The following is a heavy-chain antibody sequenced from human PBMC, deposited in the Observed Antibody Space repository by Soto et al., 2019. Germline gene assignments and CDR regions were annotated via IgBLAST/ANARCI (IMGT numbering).Heavy chain of an antibody. CDR2: INPRGGST. Sequence: QVQLVQSGAEVKKPGASVKVSCKASGYTFTSYYMHWVRQAPGQGLEWMGIINPRGGSTSYAQKFQGRVTMTIHTSTITVYMELVSLRSEDTDVYYCARALDILATIKDSDSSGSGYWGQGTLVTVSS. J-gene: IGHJ4*02. D-gene: IGHD5-12*01. V-gene: IGHV1-46*01. CDR1: GYTFTSYY. CDR3: ARALDILATIKDSDSSGSGY.